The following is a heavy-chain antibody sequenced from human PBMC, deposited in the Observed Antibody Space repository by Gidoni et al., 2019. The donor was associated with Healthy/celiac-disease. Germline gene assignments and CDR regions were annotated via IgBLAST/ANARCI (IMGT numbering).Heavy chain of an antibody. J-gene: IGHJ5*02. CDR2: ISSSSSYT. D-gene: IGHD3-22*01. CDR1: GFTFSDYY. V-gene: IGHV3-11*06. Sequence: QVQLVESGGGLVKPGGSLRLSCAASGFTFSDYYMSWIRQAPGKGLEWVSYISSSSSYTNYADSVKGRFTISRDNAKNSLYLQMNSLRAEDTAVYYCARVPNQYYYDSSGYYPNWFDPLGPGNPGHRLL. CDR3: ARVPNQYYYDSSGYYPNWFDP.